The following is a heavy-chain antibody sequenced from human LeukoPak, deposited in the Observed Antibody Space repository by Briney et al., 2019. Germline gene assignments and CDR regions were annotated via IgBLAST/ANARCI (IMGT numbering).Heavy chain of an antibody. CDR3: ARSSYCTNGVCYPDWFDP. Sequence: ASVNVSCKASGYTFTIYYMHWVRQAPGQGLEWMGIINPSGGSTSYAQKFQGRVTMTRDTSTSTVYMELSSLRSEDTAVYYCARSSYCTNGVCYPDWFDPWGQGTLVTVSS. CDR1: GYTFTIYY. D-gene: IGHD2-8*01. CDR2: INPSGGST. V-gene: IGHV1-46*01. J-gene: IGHJ5*02.